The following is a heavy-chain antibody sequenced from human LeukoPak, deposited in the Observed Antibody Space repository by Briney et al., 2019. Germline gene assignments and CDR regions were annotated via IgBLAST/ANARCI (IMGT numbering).Heavy chain of an antibody. CDR3: ARGRFCSGGICYSGNYFDY. Sequence: SGGSLRLSCAASGFTFSRYEMNWVRQAPGKGLEWVSYISSSGTIIYYADSVKGRFTISRDNAKDSLYLQINSLRAADTAVYYCARGRFCSGGICYSGNYFDYWGQGTPVTVSS. J-gene: IGHJ4*02. CDR1: GFTFSRYE. D-gene: IGHD2-15*01. CDR2: ISSSGTII. V-gene: IGHV3-48*03.